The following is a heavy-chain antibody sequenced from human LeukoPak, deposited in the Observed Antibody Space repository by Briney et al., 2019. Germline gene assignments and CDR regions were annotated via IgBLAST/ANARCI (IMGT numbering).Heavy chain of an antibody. Sequence: GGSLRLSCTASGFTFSGYNMNWIRQAPGKGLEWVSSFGTRSTSIYHAGSVKGRFAISRDNAKNSLYLQMNSLRAEDTALYYCAREVSEGFDFWGQGTLVTVSS. V-gene: IGHV3-21*01. CDR3: AREVSEGFDF. D-gene: IGHD3-22*01. CDR2: FGTRSTSI. CDR1: GFTFSGYN. J-gene: IGHJ4*02.